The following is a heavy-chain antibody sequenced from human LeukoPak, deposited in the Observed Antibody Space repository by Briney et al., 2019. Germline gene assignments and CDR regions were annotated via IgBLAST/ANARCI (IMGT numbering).Heavy chain of an antibody. CDR2: TNPNSGGT. V-gene: IGHV1-2*02. CDR1: GYTFTGYY. D-gene: IGHD3-22*01. CDR3: ARDSGYYDSSGYYDY. Sequence: ASVKVSCKASGYTFTGYYMHWVRQAPGQGLEWMGWTNPNSGGTNYAQKFQGRVTMTRDTSISTAYMELSRLRSDDTAAYYCARDSGYYDSSGYYDYWGQGTLVTVSS. J-gene: IGHJ4*02.